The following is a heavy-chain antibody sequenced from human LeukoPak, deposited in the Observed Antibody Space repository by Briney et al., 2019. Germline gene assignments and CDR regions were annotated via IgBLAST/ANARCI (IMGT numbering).Heavy chain of an antibody. CDR3: AKDQRYYGSGSYFDY. J-gene: IGHJ4*02. CDR2: ISYDGSNK. V-gene: IGHV3-30*18. CDR1: GFTFSSYG. Sequence: GRSLRLSCAASGFTFSSYGMHWVRQAPGKGLEWVAVISYDGSNKYYADSVKGRFTISRDNSKNTLYLQMNSLRAEAATVYYCAKDQRYYGSGSYFDYWGQGTLVTVSS. D-gene: IGHD3-10*01.